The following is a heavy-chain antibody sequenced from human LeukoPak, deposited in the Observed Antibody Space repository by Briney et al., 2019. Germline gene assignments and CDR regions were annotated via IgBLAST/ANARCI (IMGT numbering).Heavy chain of an antibody. Sequence: GGSLRLSCAASGFTFSSYGMHWVRQAPGKGLEWVAFIRYDGSNKYYADSVKGRFTISRDNSKNTLYLQMNSLRAEDTAVYYCARQMDNWNNFLSREKGGNYYYYYMDVWGKGTTVTVSS. D-gene: IGHD1/OR15-1a*01. CDR1: GFTFSSYG. CDR3: ARQMDNWNNFLSREKGGNYYYYYMDV. V-gene: IGHV3-30*02. J-gene: IGHJ6*03. CDR2: IRYDGSNK.